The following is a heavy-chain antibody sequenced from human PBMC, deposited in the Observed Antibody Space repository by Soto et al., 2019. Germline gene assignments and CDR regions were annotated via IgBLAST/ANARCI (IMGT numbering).Heavy chain of an antibody. CDR1: GASIRSSSSY. Sequence: SETLSLTCTVSGASIRSSSSYWGWIRQPPGKGLEWVGSIYYLGNTYYNPSLGSRVTISLDTSKNQFSLRLSSVTAADTAVFYCAGLYPYHSSGYHLAYWGQGSLVTVSS. J-gene: IGHJ4*02. CDR2: IYYLGNT. D-gene: IGHD3-22*01. CDR3: AGLYPYHSSGYHLAY. V-gene: IGHV4-39*01.